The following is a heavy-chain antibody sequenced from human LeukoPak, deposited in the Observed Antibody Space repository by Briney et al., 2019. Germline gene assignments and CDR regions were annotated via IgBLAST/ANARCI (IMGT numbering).Heavy chain of an antibody. J-gene: IGHJ4*02. V-gene: IGHV1-8*01. Sequence: ASVKVSCKASGYTFTSYDFNWVRQATGQRPEWMGWMSPNSGDTGYAQKFQDRVTMTRNTSISTAYMELSSLRTDDTAVYYCARGPPNWGYDYWGPGTLVTVSS. D-gene: IGHD7-27*01. CDR1: GYTFTSYD. CDR3: ARGPPNWGYDY. CDR2: MSPNSGDT.